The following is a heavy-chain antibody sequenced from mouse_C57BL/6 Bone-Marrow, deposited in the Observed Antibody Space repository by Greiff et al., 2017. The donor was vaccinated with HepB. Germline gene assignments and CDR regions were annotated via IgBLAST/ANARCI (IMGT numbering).Heavy chain of an antibody. CDR2: IYPGNSDT. J-gene: IGHJ2*01. V-gene: IGHV1-5*01. D-gene: IGHD1-1*01. CDR3: TRSGGSSARNY. Sequence: VQLQQSGTVLARPGASVKMSCKTSGYTFTSYWMHWVKQRPGQGLEWIGAIYPGNSDTSYNQKFKGKAKLTAVTSASTAYMELSSLTNEDSAVYYCTRSGGSSARNYWGQGTTLTVSS. CDR1: GYTFTSYW.